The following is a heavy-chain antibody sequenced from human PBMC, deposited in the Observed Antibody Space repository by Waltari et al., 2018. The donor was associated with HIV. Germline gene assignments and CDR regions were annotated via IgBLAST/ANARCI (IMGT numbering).Heavy chain of an antibody. Sequence: QITLKESGPTLVKPTQTLTLTCTFSGFSLSTSGVGVVWIRQPPGKALEWLAHIYWYDVKRYSPSLNNRITITQDSSKNQVVLTMTSMDPVDTATYYCEHRRLGRPESGTLNNWFDPWGQGTLVTVAS. D-gene: IGHD6-13*01. V-gene: IGHV2-5*01. CDR3: EHRRLGRPESGTLNNWFDP. CDR2: IYWYDVK. CDR1: GFSLSTSGVG. J-gene: IGHJ5*02.